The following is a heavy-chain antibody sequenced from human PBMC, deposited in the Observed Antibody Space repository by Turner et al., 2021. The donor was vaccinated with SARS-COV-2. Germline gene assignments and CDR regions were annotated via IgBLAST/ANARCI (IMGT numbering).Heavy chain of an antibody. CDR3: MRHDHYGSASINWFNS. CDR2: IYYSGRT. J-gene: IGHJ5*01. V-gene: IGHV4-39*01. Sequence: QLQLQESGPGLVRPSETLSLICTVTGDSISTSHDYWGWIRQPPGKGLEWIGSIYYSGRTFYNRSVKSRVTISVDTSKNDFSLQLSSVTAADTAVYYCMRHDHYGSASINWFNSWGQGTLVTVYS. D-gene: IGHD3-10*01. CDR1: GDSISTSHDY.